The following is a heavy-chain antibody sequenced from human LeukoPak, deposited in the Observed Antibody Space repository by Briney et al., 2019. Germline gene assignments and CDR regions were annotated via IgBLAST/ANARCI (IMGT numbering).Heavy chain of an antibody. J-gene: IGHJ3*02. V-gene: IGHV1-18*01. D-gene: IGHD3-9*01. CDR3: ARDRSQGYFDWLLSNTNAFDI. CDR2: ISAYNGNK. CDR1: GYTFTTYG. Sequence: ASVKVSCKASGYTFTTYGVSWVRQAPGQGLEWMGWISAYNGNKNYAQKLQGRVTMTTDTSTSTVYMELRSLRSDDTAVYYCARDRSQGYFDWLLSNTNAFDIWGQGTMVTVSS.